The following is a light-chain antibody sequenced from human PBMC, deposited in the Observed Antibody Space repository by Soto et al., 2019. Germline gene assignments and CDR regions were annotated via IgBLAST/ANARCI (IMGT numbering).Light chain of an antibody. J-gene: IGKJ5*01. V-gene: IGKV3-20*01. CDR2: GAS. CDR3: QQYGSSPPIT. Sequence: EIVLTQSPGTLSLSPGERATLSCRASQSVSSSYLAWYQQKPGQAPRLLFYGASSSATGIPDRFSGSGSGTDFTLTISRLEPEDFAVYYCQQYGSSPPITFGQGTRLEIK. CDR1: QSVSSSY.